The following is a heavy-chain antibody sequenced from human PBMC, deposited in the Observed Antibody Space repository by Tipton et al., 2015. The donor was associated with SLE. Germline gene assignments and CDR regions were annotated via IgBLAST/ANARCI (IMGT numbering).Heavy chain of an antibody. Sequence: SLRLSCAASGFTFSDYYMSWIRQAPGKGLEWVANIKQDGSEKYYVDSVKGRFTISRDNAKKSLYLQMNSLRAEDTAVYYCARDYYYDFWSGYYKPEYFQYWGQGTLVTVSS. CDR2: IKQDGSEK. CDR1: GFTFSDYY. D-gene: IGHD3-3*01. CDR3: ARDYYYDFWSGYYKPEYFQY. J-gene: IGHJ1*01. V-gene: IGHV3-7*01.